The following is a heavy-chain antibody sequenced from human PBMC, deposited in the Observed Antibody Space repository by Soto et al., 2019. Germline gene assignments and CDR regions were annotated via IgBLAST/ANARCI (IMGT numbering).Heavy chain of an antibody. V-gene: IGHV4-39*01. CDR2: IYYSGST. CDR1: GGSISSSSYY. Sequence: SETLSLTCTVSGGSISSSSYYWGWIRQPPGKGLEWIGSIYYSGSTYYNPSLKSRVTISVDTSKNQFSLKLSSVTAADTAVYYCARGALRFGALDVWGQGTTVTVSS. D-gene: IGHD3-3*01. J-gene: IGHJ6*02. CDR3: ARGALRFGALDV.